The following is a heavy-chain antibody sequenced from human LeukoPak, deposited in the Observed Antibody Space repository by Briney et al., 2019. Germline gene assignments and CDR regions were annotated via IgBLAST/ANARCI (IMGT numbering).Heavy chain of an antibody. CDR2: IFHSGST. D-gene: IGHD3-10*01. J-gene: IGHJ5*02. Sequence: PSETLSLTCAVSGGSISSTYWWTWVRQPPGKGLEWIAHIFHSGSTNYNPSLKSRVTISVDKANNQFSLKLSSVTAADTAVYYCARGINSGSGSSLIWFDPWGQGTLVTVSS. V-gene: IGHV4-4*02. CDR1: GGSISSTYW. CDR3: ARGINSGSGSSLIWFDP.